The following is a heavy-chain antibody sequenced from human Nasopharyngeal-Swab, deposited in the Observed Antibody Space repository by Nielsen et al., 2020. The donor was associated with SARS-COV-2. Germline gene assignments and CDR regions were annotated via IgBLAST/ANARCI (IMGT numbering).Heavy chain of an antibody. J-gene: IGHJ6*02. D-gene: IGHD3-9*01. CDR3: ARGTTVRYFDWLFADYGMDV. Sequence: ASVKVSCKASGYTFTSYDINWVRQATGQGLEWMGWMNPNSGNTGYAQKFQGRVTMTRNTSISTAYTELSSLRSEDTAVYYCARGTTVRYFDWLFADYGMDVWGQGTTVTVSS. V-gene: IGHV1-8*01. CDR2: MNPNSGNT. CDR1: GYTFTSYD.